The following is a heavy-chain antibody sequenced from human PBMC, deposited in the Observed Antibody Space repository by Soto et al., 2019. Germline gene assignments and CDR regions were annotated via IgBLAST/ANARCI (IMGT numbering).Heavy chain of an antibody. Sequence: EVQLVESGGGLVQPGGSLTLSCAASGFIFRSYWMSWVRQAPGKGLEWVAKIMQDGSEQYYVDSVKGRFIISRDNAKNSLFLQMNSLPAEDTAVYYCVRYGSSRYHFDFWGQGTLVTVSS. D-gene: IGHD6-13*01. CDR3: VRYGSSRYHFDF. J-gene: IGHJ4*02. CDR1: GFIFRSYW. CDR2: IMQDGSEQ. V-gene: IGHV3-7*05.